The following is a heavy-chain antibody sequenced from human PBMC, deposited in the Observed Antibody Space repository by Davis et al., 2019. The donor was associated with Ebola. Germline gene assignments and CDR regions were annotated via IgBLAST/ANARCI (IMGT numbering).Heavy chain of an antibody. Sequence: GESLKISCAASGFTFSSYAMSWVRQAPGKGLEWVSAISGSGGSTYYADSVKGRFTISRDNSKNTLYLQMNSLRAEDTAVYYCAKDSAYCSGGSCFLYYYDGMDVWGQGTTVTVSS. CDR3: AKDSAYCSGGSCFLYYYDGMDV. D-gene: IGHD2-15*01. CDR2: ISGSGGST. CDR1: GFTFSSYA. J-gene: IGHJ6*02. V-gene: IGHV3-23*01.